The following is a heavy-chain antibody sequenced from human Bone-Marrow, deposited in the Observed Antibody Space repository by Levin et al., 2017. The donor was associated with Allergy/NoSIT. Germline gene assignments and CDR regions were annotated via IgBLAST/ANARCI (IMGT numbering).Heavy chain of an antibody. CDR1: GASLPPYY. CDR3: AKGYFDTTASSNYFDP. CDR2: ISYSGNT. J-gene: IGHJ5*02. Sequence: PSAPLSLPCPFSGASLPPYYWSWIRQSPEKGLEWIGCISYSGNTYYNPSLKSRVTMSVDTSKSQFSLNLSSMTAADTAIYYCAKGYFDTTASSNYFDPWGRGVLVTVSS. V-gene: IGHV4-59*01. D-gene: IGHD3-22*01.